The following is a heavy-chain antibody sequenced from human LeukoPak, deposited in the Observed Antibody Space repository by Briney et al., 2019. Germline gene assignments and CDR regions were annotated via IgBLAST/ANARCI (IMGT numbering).Heavy chain of an antibody. V-gene: IGHV3-48*03. CDR1: GFTVSNYE. J-gene: IGHJ6*03. CDR3: AASLSGWGTYHYIDL. CDR2: IASDHTT. D-gene: IGHD6-19*01. Sequence: GGSLRLSCAASGFTVSNYEMNWVRQAPGKGLEWVSFIASDHTTYYSDSVKGRYTLSRDNAKNSLYLQMNSLRAEDTAVYYCAASLSGWGTYHYIDLWGKGTTVTISS.